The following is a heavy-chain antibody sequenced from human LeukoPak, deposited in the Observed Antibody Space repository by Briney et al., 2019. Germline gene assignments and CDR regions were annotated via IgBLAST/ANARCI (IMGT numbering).Heavy chain of an antibody. J-gene: IGHJ3*02. CDR3: AKDRGLVSAFDI. D-gene: IGHD3-16*02. V-gene: IGHV4-30-4*01. Sequence: PSEALSLTCTVSGGSISSGDYYWSWIRQPPGKGLEWIGYIYYSGSTYYNPSLKSRVTISVDTSKNQFSLKLSSVTAADTAVYYCAKDRGLVSAFDIWGQGTMVTVSS. CDR1: GGSISSGDYY. CDR2: IYYSGST.